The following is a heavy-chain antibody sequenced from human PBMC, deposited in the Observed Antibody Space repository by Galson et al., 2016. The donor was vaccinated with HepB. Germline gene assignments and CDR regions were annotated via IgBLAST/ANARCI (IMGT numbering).Heavy chain of an antibody. CDR1: GSSLSTYY. V-gene: IGHV4-59*01. J-gene: IGHJ2*01. Sequence: SETLSLTCTVSGSSLSTYYWSWIRQPPGKGLEWIAYFYFSGSTNYNPSLKSRVTVSFDTSKNQFPLKLNSVTAAATAVYYCARVGGGPYDLWGRGTLVTVSS. CDR2: FYFSGST. CDR3: ARVGGGPYDL. D-gene: IGHD3-10*01.